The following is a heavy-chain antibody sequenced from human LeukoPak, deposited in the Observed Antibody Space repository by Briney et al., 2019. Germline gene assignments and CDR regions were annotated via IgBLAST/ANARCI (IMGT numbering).Heavy chain of an antibody. CDR1: GYTFTGHY. Sequence: GASVKVSCKASGYTFTGHYMHWVRQAPGQGLEWMGWINSDIGGTKYAQKFQGSVIVTRVTSISTAYMELSRLKSDDTAVYYCARGRVHSWSDAFDIWGQGTTVTVSS. D-gene: IGHD1-1*01. V-gene: IGHV1-2*02. CDR2: INSDIGGT. J-gene: IGHJ3*02. CDR3: ARGRVHSWSDAFDI.